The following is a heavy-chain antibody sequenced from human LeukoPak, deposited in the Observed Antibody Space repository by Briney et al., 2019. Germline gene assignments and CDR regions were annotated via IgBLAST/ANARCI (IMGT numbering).Heavy chain of an antibody. CDR3: ARAHSSSWYNPPTPGYFDY. D-gene: IGHD6-13*01. J-gene: IGHJ4*02. Sequence: ASVTVSCTASGYTFTSYGISWVRQAPGQGLEWMGWICAHNGNTNYAQKLQGRVTTTTDTSTSTAYMELRSLRSDDTAVYYCARAHSSSWYNPPTPGYFDYWGQGTLVTVSS. V-gene: IGHV1-18*01. CDR2: ICAHNGNT. CDR1: GYTFTSYG.